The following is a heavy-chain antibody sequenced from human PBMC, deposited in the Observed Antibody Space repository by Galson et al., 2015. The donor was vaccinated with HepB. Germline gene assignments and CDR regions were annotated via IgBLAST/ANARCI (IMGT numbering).Heavy chain of an antibody. J-gene: IGHJ4*02. Sequence: SLRLSCAASGFTFTGYPMHWVRQAPGKGLEWLSYISSYSHTTYYADSVKGRFTISRDNAKSSLHLQMNSLRVEDTAVYYCARAFCCRLSCSSNDYWGQGTLGAVSS. CDR2: ISSYSHTT. CDR1: GFTFTGYP. CDR3: ARAFCCRLSCSSNDY. V-gene: IGHV3-48*04. D-gene: IGHD2-15*01.